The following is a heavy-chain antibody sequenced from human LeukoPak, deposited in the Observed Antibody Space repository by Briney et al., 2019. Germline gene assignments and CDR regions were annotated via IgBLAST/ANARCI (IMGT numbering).Heavy chain of an antibody. Sequence: PSETLSLACTVSGGSISSSSYYWGWIRQPPGKGLEWIGSIYYSGSTYYNPSLKSRVTISVDTSKNQFSLKLSSVTAADTAVYYCAPKIRDYFDYWGQGTLVTVSS. CDR1: GGSISSSSYY. J-gene: IGHJ4*02. CDR3: APKIRDYFDY. V-gene: IGHV4-39*07. CDR2: IYYSGST.